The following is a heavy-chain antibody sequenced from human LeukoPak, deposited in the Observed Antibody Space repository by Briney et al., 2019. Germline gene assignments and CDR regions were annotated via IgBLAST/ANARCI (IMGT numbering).Heavy chain of an antibody. Sequence: SETLSLTCTVSGYSISNNFYWAWIRQSPGKGLEWIVSINHSWSTYYNPSLKRRLTISVHTTKNQFSLKLTSVTAADTAVYYCARAPGTTFDYWGHGNMVTVSS. CDR1: GYSISNNFY. J-gene: IGHJ4*01. CDR3: ARAPGTTFDY. D-gene: IGHD4-17*01. CDR2: INHSWST. V-gene: IGHV4-38-2*02.